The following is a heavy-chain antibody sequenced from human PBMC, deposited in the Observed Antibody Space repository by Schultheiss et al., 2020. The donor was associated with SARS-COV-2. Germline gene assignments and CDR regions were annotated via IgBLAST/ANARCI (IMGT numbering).Heavy chain of an antibody. Sequence: SETLSLTCTVSGGSISSYYWSWIRQPAGKGLEWIGYVRLSGSTDYNPSLRSRVTISVDTSKNQFSLRLTSVTAADTAVYYCARDQGFGDNYYYYGMDVWGQGTTVTVSS. CDR1: GGSISSYY. CDR2: VRLSGST. CDR3: ARDQGFGDNYYYYGMDV. D-gene: IGHD3-10*01. J-gene: IGHJ6*02. V-gene: IGHV4-59*01.